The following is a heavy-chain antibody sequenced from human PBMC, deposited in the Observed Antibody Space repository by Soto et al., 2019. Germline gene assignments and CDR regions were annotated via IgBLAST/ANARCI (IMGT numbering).Heavy chain of an antibody. CDR2: ISYDGSNK. D-gene: IGHD2-2*01. CDR1: GFSFSSYG. J-gene: IGHJ4*02. Sequence: GGSLRLSCAASGFSFSSYGMHWLRQAAGKGLEWVAVISYDGSNKYYADSVRGRFTISRDNSKNTLYLQMNSLRPEDTAVFYCAKERMEQYQLLPFFDYWGQGTLVTVSS. CDR3: AKERMEQYQLLPFFDY. V-gene: IGHV3-30*18.